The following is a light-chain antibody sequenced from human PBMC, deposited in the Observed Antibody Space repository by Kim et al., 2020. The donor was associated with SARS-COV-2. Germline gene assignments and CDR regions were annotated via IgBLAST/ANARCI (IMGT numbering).Light chain of an antibody. V-gene: IGLV10-54*01. CDR1: SNKDSNQG. CDR3: SAWDSILSACV. Sequence: HTAKRASTGISNKDSNQGPAWLQQHQDQPPLLLSYTKNNHPSGISARLSASRSGNTATLTIPGLQPEDEADYYFSAWDSILSACVFGGGTRLTFL. CDR2: TKN. J-gene: IGLJ3*02.